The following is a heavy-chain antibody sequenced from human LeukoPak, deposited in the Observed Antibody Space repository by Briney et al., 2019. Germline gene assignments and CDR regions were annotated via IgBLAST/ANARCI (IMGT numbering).Heavy chain of an antibody. D-gene: IGHD1-26*01. J-gene: IGHJ3*02. CDR1: GGTFSSYA. Sequence: SVKVSCKASGGTFSSYAISWVRQAPGQGLEWMGGIIPIFGTANYAQKFQGRVTITTDESTSTAYMELSSLRSEDMAVYYCASKSLVGATESDAFDIWGQGTMVTVSS. CDR3: ASKSLVGATESDAFDI. CDR2: IIPIFGTA. V-gene: IGHV1-69*05.